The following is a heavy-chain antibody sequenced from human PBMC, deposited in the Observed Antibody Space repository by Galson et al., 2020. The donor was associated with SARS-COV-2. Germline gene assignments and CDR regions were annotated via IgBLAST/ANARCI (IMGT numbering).Heavy chain of an antibody. D-gene: IGHD2-2*01. J-gene: IGHJ6*03. CDR2: IYTGGST. Sequence: GESLKISCAASGFTVGNIYMSWVRQAPGKGLEWVSAIYTGGSTYYADSVKGRFTISRDSSKNTLYLHMNSLRAEDTAVYFCARAQYPYYMDVWGKGTTVTVSS. CDR3: ARAQYPYYMDV. CDR1: GFTVGNIY. V-gene: IGHV3-66*02.